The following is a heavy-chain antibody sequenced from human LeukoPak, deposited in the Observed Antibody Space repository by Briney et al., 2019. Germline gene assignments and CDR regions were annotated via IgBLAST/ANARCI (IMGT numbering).Heavy chain of an antibody. Sequence: ASVKVSCKASGYTFTTYAMHWVRQAPGQRLEWLGWINAGNGNTKYSQKFQARVTITRDTSASTAYMELSSLRPEDTAVYYCALVGATKTYYFDYWGQGTLATVSS. D-gene: IGHD1-26*01. J-gene: IGHJ4*02. CDR1: GYTFTTYA. V-gene: IGHV1-3*01. CDR2: INAGNGNT. CDR3: ALVGATKTYYFDY.